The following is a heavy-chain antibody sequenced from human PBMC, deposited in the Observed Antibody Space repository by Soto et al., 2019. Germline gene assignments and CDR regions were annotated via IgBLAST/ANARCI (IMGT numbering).Heavy chain of an antibody. CDR1: GCSFSSDT. V-gene: IGHV3-30-3*01. CDR3: ARAPSGSYPQFDY. D-gene: IGHD1-26*01. CDR2: ITYDGSNQ. Sequence: PGGSLRLSWAASGCSFSSDTMHWVRQAPGKGLEWVGVITYDGSNQYYADSVKGRFTISRDNSRNMQFLQMNSLRPDDTAVYYCARAPSGSYPQFDYWGQGTLVTVSS. J-gene: IGHJ4*02.